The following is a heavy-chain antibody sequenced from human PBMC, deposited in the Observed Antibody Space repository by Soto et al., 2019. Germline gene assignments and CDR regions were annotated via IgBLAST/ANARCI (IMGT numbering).Heavy chain of an antibody. D-gene: IGHD4-17*01. J-gene: IGHJ5*02. Sequence: PSETLSLTCTVSGGSISSYYWSWIRRPPGKGLEWIGYIYYSGSTNYNPSLKSRVTISVDTSKNQFSLKLSSVTAAATAVYYCARQRYGDYYNWFDPWGQGTLVTVSS. CDR1: GGSISSYY. V-gene: IGHV4-59*08. CDR2: IYYSGST. CDR3: ARQRYGDYYNWFDP.